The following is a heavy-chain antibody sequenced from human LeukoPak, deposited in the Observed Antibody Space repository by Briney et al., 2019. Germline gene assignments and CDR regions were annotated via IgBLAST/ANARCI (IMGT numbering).Heavy chain of an antibody. J-gene: IGHJ4*02. CDR2: IKQDGSEK. CDR1: GFTFSSYW. CDR3: ARGSYYDFWSGRHTPTDY. V-gene: IGHV3-7*01. Sequence: GGSLRLSCAASGFTFSSYWMSWVRQAPGKGLEWVANIKQDGSEKYYVDSVKGRFTISRDNAKNSLYLQMNSLRAEDTAVYYCARGSYYDFWSGRHTPTDYWGQGTLVTVSS. D-gene: IGHD3-3*01.